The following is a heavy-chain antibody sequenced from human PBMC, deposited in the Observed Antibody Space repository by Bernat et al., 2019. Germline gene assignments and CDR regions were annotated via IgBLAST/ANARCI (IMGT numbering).Heavy chain of an antibody. Sequence: EVQLVESGGGLVKPGGSLRLSCAASGFTFSNAWMNWVRQAPGKGLEGVGRIKSKTDGATTDYAAPVKGRFTISRDDSKNTLYLQMNSLKAEDTAVYYCTTESVWGSYRPMGGFDYWGQGTLVTVSS. J-gene: IGHJ4*02. CDR2: IKSKTDGATT. V-gene: IGHV3-15*07. CDR1: GFTFSNAW. CDR3: TTESVWGSYRPMGGFDY. D-gene: IGHD3-16*02.